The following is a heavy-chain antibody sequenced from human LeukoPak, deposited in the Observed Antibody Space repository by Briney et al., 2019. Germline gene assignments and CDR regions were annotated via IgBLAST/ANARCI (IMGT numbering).Heavy chain of an antibody. CDR1: GYTFTSYG. D-gene: IGHD1-26*01. J-gene: IGHJ2*01. CDR2: ISAYNGNT. V-gene: IGHV1-18*01. Sequence: ASVKVSCKASGYTFTSYGISWVRQAPGQGLEWMGWISAYNGNTNYAQKLQGRVTMTTDTSTSTAYMELRSLRSDDTAVYYCARARSYEVNWYFDLWGRGTLVTVSS. CDR3: ARARSYEVNWYFDL.